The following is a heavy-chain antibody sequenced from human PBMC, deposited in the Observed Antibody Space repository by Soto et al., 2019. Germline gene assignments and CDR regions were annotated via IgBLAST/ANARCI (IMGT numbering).Heavy chain of an antibody. CDR3: AKERTVSFNFRHYDAMDV. CDR2: ISDDGGSE. V-gene: IGHV3-30*18. D-gene: IGHD2-2*01. Sequence: QVQLVESGGGEVQPGRSLRLSCAASGFPFNTFGMHWVRQAPGKGLEWVAVISDDGGSEYYADSVKGRFTISKDTSRNTLYLQMNSLRREDTAVYYCAKERTVSFNFRHYDAMDVWGQGATVTVSS. CDR1: GFPFNTFG. J-gene: IGHJ6*02.